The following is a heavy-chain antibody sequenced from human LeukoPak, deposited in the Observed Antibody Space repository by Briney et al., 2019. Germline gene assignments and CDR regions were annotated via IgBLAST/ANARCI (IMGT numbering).Heavy chain of an antibody. J-gene: IGHJ4*02. CDR3: ARDRNTDFWSGYYTNYFDY. CDR1: GFTFSSYS. V-gene: IGHV3-21*01. Sequence: GGSLRLSCAASGFTFSSYSMNWVRQAPGKGLEWVSSISRSSSYIYYGDSVKGRFTISRDNAKNSLSLQMSSLRAEDTAVYYCARDRNTDFWSGYYTNYFDYWGQGTLVIVSS. CDR2: ISRSSSYI. D-gene: IGHD3-3*01.